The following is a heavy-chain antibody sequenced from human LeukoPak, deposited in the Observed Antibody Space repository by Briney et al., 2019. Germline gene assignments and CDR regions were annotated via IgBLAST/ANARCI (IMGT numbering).Heavy chain of an antibody. J-gene: IGHJ3*02. CDR3: ARDPSGTYYPRVSGALDI. CDR2: ISSISSYI. CDR1: GFTFSSYS. D-gene: IGHD1-26*01. Sequence: PGGSLRFSCAASGFTFSSYSMNWVRQAPGKGLEWVSSISSISSYIYYADSVKGRFTVSRGNAKNSLYLQMDSLRAEDTAVYYCARDPSGTYYPRVSGALDIWGQGTMVTVSS. V-gene: IGHV3-21*01.